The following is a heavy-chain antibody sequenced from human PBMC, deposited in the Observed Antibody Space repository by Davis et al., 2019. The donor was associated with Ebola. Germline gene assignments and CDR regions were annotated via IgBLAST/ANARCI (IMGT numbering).Heavy chain of an antibody. Sequence: PGGSLRLSCAASGFTSSNAWMSWVRQAPGKGLAWVGRIKSKTDGGTTDYAAPVKGRFTISRDASKNTLYLQMNSLKTEDTAVYYCTTDLGYCSSTSCYSYYYYYYMDVWGKGTTVTVSS. D-gene: IGHD2-2*01. CDR1: GFTSSNAW. J-gene: IGHJ6*03. V-gene: IGHV3-15*01. CDR3: TTDLGYCSSTSCYSYYYYYYMDV. CDR2: IKSKTDGGTT.